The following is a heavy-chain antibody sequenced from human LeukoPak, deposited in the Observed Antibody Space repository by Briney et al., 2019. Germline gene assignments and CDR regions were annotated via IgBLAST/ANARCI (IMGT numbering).Heavy chain of an antibody. CDR2: IWYDGSNK. CDR3: ARGGYYDSSGYPPRY. Sequence: GGSLRLSCAASGFTFSSYGMHWVRQAPGKGLEWVAVIWYDGSNKYYADSVKGRFTISRDNSKNTLYLQMNSLRAEDTAVYYCARGGYYDSSGYPPRYWGQGTLVTVSS. D-gene: IGHD3-22*01. V-gene: IGHV3-33*01. J-gene: IGHJ4*02. CDR1: GFTFSSYG.